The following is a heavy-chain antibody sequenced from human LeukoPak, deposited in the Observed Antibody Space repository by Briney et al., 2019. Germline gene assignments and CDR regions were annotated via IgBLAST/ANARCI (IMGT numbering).Heavy chain of an antibody. CDR2: IYYSGST. V-gene: IGHV4-59*12. CDR1: GGSISSYY. Sequence: SETLSLTCTVSGGSISSYYWSWIRQPPGKGLEWIGYIYYSGSTNYNPSLKSRVTMSVDTSKNQFSLKLSSVTAADTAVYYCARDTTVTTTTTGNFDIWGQGTMVTVSS. J-gene: IGHJ3*02. D-gene: IGHD4-17*01. CDR3: ARDTTVTTTTTGNFDI.